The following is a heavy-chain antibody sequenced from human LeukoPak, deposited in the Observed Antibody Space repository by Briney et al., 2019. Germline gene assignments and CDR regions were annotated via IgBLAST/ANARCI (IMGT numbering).Heavy chain of an antibody. V-gene: IGHV5-51*01. Sequence: GESLKISCKGSGYSFSNYWIGWVRQMPGKGLEWMGIIYPGDSDTRYSPSFQGQVTISVDKSISTAYLQWSGLKASDTAMYYCARPYCSSSSCYSPPDYWGQGTLVTVSS. CDR3: ARPYCSSSSCYSPPDY. D-gene: IGHD2-2*02. CDR2: IYPGDSDT. J-gene: IGHJ4*02. CDR1: GYSFSNYW.